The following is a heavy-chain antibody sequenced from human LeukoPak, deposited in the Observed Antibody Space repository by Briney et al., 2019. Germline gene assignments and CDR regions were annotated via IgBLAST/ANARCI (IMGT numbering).Heavy chain of an antibody. V-gene: IGHV4-39*01. D-gene: IGHD6-25*01. CDR1: GGSISSSSYY. Sequence: PSETLSLTCTVPGGSISSSSYYWGWIRQPPGKGLEWIGSIYYSGSTYYNPSLKSRVTISVDTSKNQFSLKLSSVTAADTAVYYCTAGRSDYFDFWGQGTLVTVSS. CDR2: IYYSGST. CDR3: TAGRSDYFDF. J-gene: IGHJ4*02.